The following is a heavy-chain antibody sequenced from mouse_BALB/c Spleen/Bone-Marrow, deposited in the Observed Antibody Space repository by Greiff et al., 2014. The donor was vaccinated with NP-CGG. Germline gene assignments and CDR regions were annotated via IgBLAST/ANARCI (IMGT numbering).Heavy chain of an antibody. CDR2: INLSTGYT. Sequence: QVQLQQSGAELAKPGASVKMSCKASGYTFTNYWMHWVKQRPGQGLEWIGYINLSTGYTESNQKFKDKATLTADKSSSTAYMQLSSLTSEDSAVDYWARDDYDDYWGQGTTRTVSS. J-gene: IGHJ2*01. D-gene: IGHD2-4*01. V-gene: IGHV1-7*01. CDR1: GYTFTNYW. CDR3: ARDDYDDY.